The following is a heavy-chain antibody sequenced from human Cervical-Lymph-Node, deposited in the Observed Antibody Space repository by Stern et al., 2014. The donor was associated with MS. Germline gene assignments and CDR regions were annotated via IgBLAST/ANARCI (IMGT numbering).Heavy chain of an antibody. V-gene: IGHV3-11*01. D-gene: IGHD4-11*01. CDR3: VRGLPPPYIMDV. Sequence: VQLVESGGGLVKPGGSLRLSWAASGFSFSDYYMTWIRQAPGKGLEWVSYISNSGRTIFYADSVKGRFTISRDNAKNSLYLQMDSLRGDDTAVYYCVRGLPPPYIMDVWGQGTTVTVSS. CDR1: GFSFSDYY. J-gene: IGHJ6*02. CDR2: ISNSGRTI.